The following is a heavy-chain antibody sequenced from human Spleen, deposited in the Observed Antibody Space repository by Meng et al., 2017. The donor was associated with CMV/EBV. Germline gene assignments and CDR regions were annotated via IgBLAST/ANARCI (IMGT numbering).Heavy chain of an antibody. CDR1: KFDFSIYT. CDR2: ISNSGTYI. CDR3: ARDGGYGMDV. J-gene: IGHJ6*02. D-gene: IGHD3-16*01. Sequence: GESLKISCAASKFDFSIYTMNWVRQAPGKGLEWVSSISNSGTYIYYADSVKGRFTISRDNAKNSLYLQMNSLRAEDTAVYYCARDGGYGMDVWGQGTTVTVSS. V-gene: IGHV3-21*01.